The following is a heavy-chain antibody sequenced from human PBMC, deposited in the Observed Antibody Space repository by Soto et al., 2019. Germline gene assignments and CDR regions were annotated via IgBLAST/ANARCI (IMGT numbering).Heavy chain of an antibody. D-gene: IGHD6-13*01. CDR1: GFTFSSYS. CDR2: ISSSSSYI. J-gene: IGHJ6*02. CDR3: ARDQFYHQQLDYYYYYGMDV. Sequence: EVQLVESGGGLVKPGGSLRLSCAASGFTFSSYSMNWVRQAPGKGLEWVSSISSSSSYIYYADSVKGRFTISRDNAKNSLYLQMNSLRAEDTAVYYCARDQFYHQQLDYYYYYGMDVWGQGTTVTVSS. V-gene: IGHV3-21*01.